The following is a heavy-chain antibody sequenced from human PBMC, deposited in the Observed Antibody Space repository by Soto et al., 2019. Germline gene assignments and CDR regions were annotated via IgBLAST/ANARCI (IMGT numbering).Heavy chain of an antibody. CDR2: MNPNSGNT. J-gene: IGHJ6*03. CDR3: ARGGCTPSSGGSCYYYYYYMDV. CDR1: GYTFTSYD. D-gene: IGHD2-15*01. V-gene: IGHV1-8*01. Sequence: QVQLVQSGAEVKKPGASVKVSCKASGYTFTSYDINWVRQATGQGLEWIGWMNPNSGNTGYAQKFQGRVTMTRNTSISTAYMELSSLRSDDTAVYYCARGGCTPSSGGSCYYYYYYMDVWGKGTTVTVSS.